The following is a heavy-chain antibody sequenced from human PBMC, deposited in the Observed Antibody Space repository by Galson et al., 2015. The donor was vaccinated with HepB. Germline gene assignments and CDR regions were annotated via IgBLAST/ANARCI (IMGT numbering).Heavy chain of an antibody. CDR3: ARERFLGFGDLLSYYFDC. D-gene: IGHD3-10*01. CDR1: GFTFSSYA. J-gene: IGHJ4*02. CDR2: ISYDGSNK. Sequence: SLRLSCAASGFTFSSYAMHWVRQAPGKGLEWVAVISYDGSNKYYADFVKGRFTISRDNSKNTLYLQMNSLRAEDTAVYYCARERFLGFGDLLSYYFDCWGQGTLVTVSS. V-gene: IGHV3-30-3*01.